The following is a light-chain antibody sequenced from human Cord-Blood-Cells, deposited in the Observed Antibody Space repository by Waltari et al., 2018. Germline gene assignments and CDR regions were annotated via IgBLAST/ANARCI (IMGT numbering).Light chain of an antibody. CDR1: ESICSY. CDR3: QQSYSTPYT. V-gene: IGKV1-39*01. Sequence: DIQMTQSPTSLSASVGDKVAITCRASESICSYLTWYQQKPWKAPKLLLYAASSLQSGVPSRFSGSGSGTDFTLTISSLQPEDFATYYCQQSYSTPYTFGQGTKLEIK. J-gene: IGKJ2*01. CDR2: AAS.